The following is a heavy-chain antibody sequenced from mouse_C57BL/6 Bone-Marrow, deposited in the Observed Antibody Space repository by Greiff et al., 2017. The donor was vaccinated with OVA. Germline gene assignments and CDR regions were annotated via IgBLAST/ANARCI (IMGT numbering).Heavy chain of an antibody. D-gene: IGHD2-12*01. CDR1: GYTFTDYY. Sequence: EVMLQQSGPELVKPGASVKISCKASGYTFTDYYMNWVKQSHGKSLEWIGDINPNNGGTSYNQKFKGKATLTVDKSSSTAYMELRSLTSEDSAVYYCARWGMGLLRYAMDYWGQGTSVTVSS. CDR3: ARWGMGLLRYAMDY. CDR2: INPNNGGT. V-gene: IGHV1-26*01. J-gene: IGHJ4*01.